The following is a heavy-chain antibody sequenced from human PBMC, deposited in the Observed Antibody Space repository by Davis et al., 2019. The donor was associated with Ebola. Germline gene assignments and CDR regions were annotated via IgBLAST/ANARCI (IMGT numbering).Heavy chain of an antibody. CDR1: GFTFSGYS. Sequence: ESLKISCEASGFTFSGYSMNWVRQAPGKGLEWLAYIRGFSSMIYYADSVKGRVTTSRDNARNSVYLQINSLRAEDTAVYYCCYYDSSAAYWGQGILVTVST. J-gene: IGHJ4*02. V-gene: IGHV3-48*04. D-gene: IGHD3-22*01. CDR2: IRGFSSMI. CDR3: CYYDSSAAY.